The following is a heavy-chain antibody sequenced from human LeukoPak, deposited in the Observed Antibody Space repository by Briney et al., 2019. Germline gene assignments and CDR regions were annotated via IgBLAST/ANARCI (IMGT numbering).Heavy chain of an antibody. J-gene: IGHJ1*01. CDR3: AGDLSSSSPAYFHH. Sequence: GGSLRLSCAASGFTFSTYSMNWVRQAPGKGLEWVSFISTSSSYIYYADSVKGRFTISRDNAKNSLYLQMNSLRAEDTAVYYCAGDLSSSSPAYFHHWGQGTLVTVSS. CDR2: ISTSSSYI. D-gene: IGHD6-6*01. V-gene: IGHV3-21*01. CDR1: GFTFSTYS.